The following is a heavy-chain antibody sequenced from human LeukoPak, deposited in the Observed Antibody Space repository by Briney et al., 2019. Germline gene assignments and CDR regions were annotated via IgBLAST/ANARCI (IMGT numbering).Heavy chain of an antibody. J-gene: IGHJ4*02. CDR1: GFTFSSYS. D-gene: IGHD3-3*01. CDR2: ISSSSSYI. V-gene: IGHV3-21*01. CDR3: ARVRITIFGAVDY. Sequence: NPGGSLRLSCAASGFTFSSYSMNWVRQAPGKGLEWVSSISSSSSYIYYADSVKGRFTISRDNAKNSLYLQMNSLRAEDTAVYYCARVRITIFGAVDYWGQGTLVTVSS.